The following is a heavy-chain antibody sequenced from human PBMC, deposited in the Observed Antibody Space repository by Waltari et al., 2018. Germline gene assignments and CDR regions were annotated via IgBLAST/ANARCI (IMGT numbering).Heavy chain of an antibody. Sequence: QIQMVQSGDEVKKPGASMRVSCKASGYIFTRYGFSWVRQAPGQGLEWMAWIAAYNYKTNYAEKFQDRVTVTIDLSTSTGYLELKSLTSDDTAVYYCARGSDPRFAAFDFWGQGTIITVSS. CDR2: IAAYNYKT. J-gene: IGHJ3*01. CDR3: ARGSDPRFAAFDF. CDR1: GYIFTRYG. V-gene: IGHV1-18*04. D-gene: IGHD3-16*01.